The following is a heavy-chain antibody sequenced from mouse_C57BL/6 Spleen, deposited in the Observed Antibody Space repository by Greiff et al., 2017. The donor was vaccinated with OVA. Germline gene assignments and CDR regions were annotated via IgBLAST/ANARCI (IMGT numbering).Heavy chain of an antibody. J-gene: IGHJ2*01. Sequence: QVQLQQSGADLARPGASVKMSCKASGYTFTSYTMHWVKQRPGQGLEWIGYINPSSGYTKYNQKFKDKATLTADKSSSTAYMQLSSLTSEDSAVYYCARIGTIVLHFDYWGQGTTLTVSS. CDR3: ARIGTIVLHFDY. CDR1: GYTFTSYT. V-gene: IGHV1-4*01. CDR2: INPSSGYT. D-gene: IGHD2-12*01.